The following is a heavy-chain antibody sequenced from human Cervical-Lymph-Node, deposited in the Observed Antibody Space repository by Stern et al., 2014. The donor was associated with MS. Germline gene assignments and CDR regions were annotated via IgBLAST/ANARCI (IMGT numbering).Heavy chain of an antibody. CDR2: ISSSGGGK. CDR3: ARGGGSPRRYPMDV. CDR1: GFTFSNYA. V-gene: IGHV3-23*04. D-gene: IGHD3-16*01. Sequence: EVQLVESGGDLVQPGGSLRLSCAASGFTFSNYAMNWVRQAPGKGLEWVSVISSSGGGKTYAASVRGRFPISRDNPKNTLFLQRGGRRVAAPAVYYWARGGGSPRRYPMDVWGQGTTVTVSS. J-gene: IGHJ6*02.